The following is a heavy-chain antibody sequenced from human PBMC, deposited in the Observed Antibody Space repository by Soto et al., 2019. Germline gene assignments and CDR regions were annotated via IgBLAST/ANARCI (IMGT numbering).Heavy chain of an antibody. CDR1: GFTFDSSG. D-gene: IGHD1-20*01. J-gene: IGHJ4*02. Sequence: GGSLRLSCAASGFTFDSSGMSCVRQAPGKGLEWFSTISDSSSDTYCADSVKGRFTISRDNAKNTLYMQMNSLRAEDTGVYYCAKGDYRGESLKWNPGYTAYWGRGTVVTVSS. V-gene: IGHV3-23*01. CDR2: ISDSSSDT. CDR3: AKGDYRGESLKWNPGYTAY.